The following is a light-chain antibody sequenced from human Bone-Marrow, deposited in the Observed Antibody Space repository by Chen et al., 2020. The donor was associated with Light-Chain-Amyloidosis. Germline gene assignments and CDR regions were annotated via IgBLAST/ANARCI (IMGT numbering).Light chain of an antibody. CDR1: ALPKQY. CDR2: KDS. J-gene: IGLJ2*01. CDR3: QSADSSGTHVV. V-gene: IGLV3-25*03. Sequence: SYDLTQPPSVSVSPGQTARLTCSGDALPKQYAYWYQQKPGQAPVLVIYKDSERPSGIPERFSGSSSGTTVTLTISGVQAEDEADYYCQSADSSGTHVVFGGGTKLTVL.